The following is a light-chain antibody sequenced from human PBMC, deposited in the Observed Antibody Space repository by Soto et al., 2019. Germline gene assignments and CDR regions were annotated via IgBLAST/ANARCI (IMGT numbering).Light chain of an antibody. CDR2: DNN. V-gene: IGLV1-51*01. J-gene: IGLJ2*01. CDR3: GTWDSLLSAVV. Sequence: QSVLTQPPSVSAAPGQKVTIPCSGSSSNIGNNYVSWYQHFPGTAPKLLIYDNNKRPSGIPDRFSGSKSGTSATLGITGLQTGDEADYYCGTWDSLLSAVVFGGGTKLTVL. CDR1: SSNIGNNY.